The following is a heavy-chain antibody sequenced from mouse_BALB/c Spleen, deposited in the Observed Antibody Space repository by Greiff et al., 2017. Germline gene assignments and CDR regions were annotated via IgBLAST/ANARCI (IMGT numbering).Heavy chain of an antibody. CDR2: INPYNGDT. CDR3: ARGYGYVRYAMDY. Sequence: VQLQQSGPELVKPGASVMISCKASGYSFTGYFMNWVMQSHGKSLEWIGRINPYNGDTFYNQKFKGKATLTVDKSSSTAHMELRSLASEDSAVYYCARGYGYVRYAMDYWGQGTSVTVSS. V-gene: IGHV1-20*02. CDR1: GYSFTGYF. J-gene: IGHJ4*01. D-gene: IGHD1-2*01.